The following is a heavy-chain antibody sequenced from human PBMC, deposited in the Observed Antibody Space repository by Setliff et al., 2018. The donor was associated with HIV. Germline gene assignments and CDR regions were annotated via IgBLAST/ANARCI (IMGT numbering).Heavy chain of an antibody. Sequence: ASVKVSCKASGYSFSTYGISWVRQAPGKGLEWMGWISVYNGNTNYAQKLQGRVTMTTDTSTDTAYMELRSLRSDDTAVYYCARDSTALTYYGMDVWGQGTTVTVSS. CDR1: GYSFSTYG. CDR2: ISVYNGNT. V-gene: IGHV1-18*01. CDR3: ARDSTALTYYGMDV. J-gene: IGHJ6*02.